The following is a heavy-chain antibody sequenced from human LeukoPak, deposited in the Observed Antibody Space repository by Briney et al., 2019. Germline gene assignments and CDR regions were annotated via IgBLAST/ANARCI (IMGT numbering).Heavy chain of an antibody. CDR3: AKAYFAMVRGPFDY. V-gene: IGHV3-23*01. Sequence: GGSLRLSCAASGFTFSSYAMSWVRQAPGKGLEWVSAISGSGGSTYYADSVKGRFTISRDNSKDTLYLQMNSLRAEDTAVYYCAKAYFAMVRGPFDYWGQGTLVTVSS. J-gene: IGHJ4*02. D-gene: IGHD3-10*01. CDR2: ISGSGGST. CDR1: GFTFSSYA.